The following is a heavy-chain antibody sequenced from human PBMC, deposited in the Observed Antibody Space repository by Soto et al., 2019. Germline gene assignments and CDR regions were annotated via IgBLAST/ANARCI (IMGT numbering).Heavy chain of an antibody. CDR3: VKAHEYEYYFDY. CDR2: ISYDGSNK. CDR1: GFTFSSYG. J-gene: IGHJ4*02. D-gene: IGHD2-2*01. V-gene: IGHV3-30*18. Sequence: QVQLVESGGGVVQPGRSLRLSCAASGFTFSSYGMHWVRQAPGKGLEWVAVISYDGSNKYYADSVKGRFTISRDNSKNTLYLQMNSLRAEDTAVYYCVKAHEYEYYFDYWGQGTLVTGSS.